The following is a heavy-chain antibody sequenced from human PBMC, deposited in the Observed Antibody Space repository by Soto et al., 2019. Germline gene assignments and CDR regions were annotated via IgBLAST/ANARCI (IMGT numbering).Heavy chain of an antibody. J-gene: IGHJ6*02. V-gene: IGHV3-15*07. D-gene: IGHD3-3*01. CDR3: TTTTTYYDFWSGYYYGGHHYYYYGIDV. Sequence: EVQLVESGGGLVKPGGSLRLCCAASGFTFSNAWMNWVRQAPGKGLEWVGRIKSKTDGGTTYYAAPVKGRFTISRDDSKNTLDLQMNSLKTEDTDVYYCTTTTTYYDFWSGYYYGGHHYYYYGIDVWGQGTTVTVSS. CDR2: IKSKTDGGTT. CDR1: GFTFSNAW.